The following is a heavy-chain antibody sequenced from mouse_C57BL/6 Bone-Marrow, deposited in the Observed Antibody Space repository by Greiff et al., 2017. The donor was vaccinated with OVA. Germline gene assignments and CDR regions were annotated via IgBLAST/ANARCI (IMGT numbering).Heavy chain of an antibody. V-gene: IGHV1-69*01. Sequence: QVQLQQPGAELVMPGASVKLSCKASGYTFTSYWMHWVKQRPGQGLEWIGEIDPSDSYTNYNQKFKGKSTLTVDKSSSTAYMQLSSLTSEDSAVYYWARGHYGGSYDWYFDVWGTGTTVTVSS. CDR2: IDPSDSYT. CDR3: ARGHYGGSYDWYFDV. CDR1: GYTFTSYW. D-gene: IGHD1-1*01. J-gene: IGHJ1*03.